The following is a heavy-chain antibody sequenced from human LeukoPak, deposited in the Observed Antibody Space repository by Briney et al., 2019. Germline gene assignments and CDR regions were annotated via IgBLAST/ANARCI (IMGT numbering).Heavy chain of an antibody. CDR3: TSPSSTVTAGWYYYMDV. CDR1: GFTFSGSA. Sequence: GGSLRLSCAASGFTFSGSAMHWVRQASGKGLEWVGRIRSKANSYATAYAASVKGRFTISRYDSKNTAYLQMNSLKTEDTAVYYCTSPSSTVTAGWYYYMDVWGKGTTVTVSS. J-gene: IGHJ6*03. V-gene: IGHV3-73*01. CDR2: IRSKANSYAT. D-gene: IGHD4-11*01.